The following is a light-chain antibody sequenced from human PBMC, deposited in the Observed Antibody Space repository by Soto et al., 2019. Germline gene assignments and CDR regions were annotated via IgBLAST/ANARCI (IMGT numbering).Light chain of an antibody. V-gene: IGLV3-1*01. Sequence: SYELIQPPSVSVSPGQTASITCSGDKLGDKYACWYQQKPGQSPVLVIYQDNKRPSGIPERFSGSNSRNTATLTISWTQAMEEADYYCQAWDSSIVVFGGGTKLTF. J-gene: IGLJ2*01. CDR2: QDN. CDR3: QAWDSSIVV. CDR1: KLGDKY.